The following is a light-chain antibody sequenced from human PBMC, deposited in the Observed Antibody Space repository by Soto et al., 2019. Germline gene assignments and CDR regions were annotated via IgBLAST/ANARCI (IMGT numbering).Light chain of an antibody. CDR2: EVT. CDR3: NSYTTSATYV. J-gene: IGLJ1*01. Sequence: QSALTQPASVSGSPGQSITISCTGTSSDVGGYNYVSWYQHHPGEAPKLIIFEVTKRPSGVPYRFSGSKSANTASLTISGLQAEDEADYLCNSYTTSATYVFGSGTKLTVL. V-gene: IGLV2-14*01. CDR1: SSDVGGYNY.